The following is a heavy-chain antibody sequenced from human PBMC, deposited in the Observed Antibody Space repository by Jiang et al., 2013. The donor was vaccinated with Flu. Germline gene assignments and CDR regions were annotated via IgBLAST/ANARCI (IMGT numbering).Heavy chain of an antibody. CDR2: STHSDNERS. D-gene: IGHD3-16*01. CDR1: ADFLSTSDW. V-gene: IGHV4-4*02. J-gene: IGHJ4*02. CDR3: ARVVQFGVWGYFDY. Sequence: GLVKPSGTLSLTCAVSADFLSTSDWWSWVRQPPGKGLEWIGESTHSDNERSNYNPSLRSRVTTSIDKSKSQFFLALRSVTAADTAVYYCARVVQFGVWGYFDYWGQGILVTVSS.